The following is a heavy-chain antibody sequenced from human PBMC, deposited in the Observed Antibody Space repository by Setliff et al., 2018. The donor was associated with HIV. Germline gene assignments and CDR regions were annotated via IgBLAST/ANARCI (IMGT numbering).Heavy chain of an antibody. J-gene: IGHJ4*02. CDR2: IHYDGRT. V-gene: IGHV4-39*01. CDR3: ARQAWHYGRDGYFIDY. Sequence: SETLSLTCTVSRGSVSDTLYYWSWIRQSPGKGLEFIGSIHYDGRTYYKESLKSRVTISADMSKNQFSLKLNSVTAADTAVYYCARQAWHYGRDGYFIDYWGQGKLVTVSS. CDR1: RGSVSDTLYY. D-gene: IGHD3-22*01.